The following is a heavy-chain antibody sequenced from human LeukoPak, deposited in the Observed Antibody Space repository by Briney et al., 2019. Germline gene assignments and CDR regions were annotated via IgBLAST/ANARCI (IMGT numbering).Heavy chain of an antibody. CDR2: ISGSGGGT. Sequence: GSLRLSCAASGFTFSSYAMTWVRQAPGMGLEWVSSISGSGGGTHYADAVKGRFTISRDNSYNTLYLQMNSLTAEDTAVYYCAKSLGGIVVVVAASWGQGTLVTVSS. D-gene: IGHD2-15*01. CDR3: AKSLGGIVVVVAAS. J-gene: IGHJ4*02. V-gene: IGHV3-23*01. CDR1: GFTFSSYA.